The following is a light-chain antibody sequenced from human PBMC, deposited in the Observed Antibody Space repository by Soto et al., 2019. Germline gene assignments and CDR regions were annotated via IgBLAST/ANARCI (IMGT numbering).Light chain of an antibody. CDR3: QQYGSSPLT. V-gene: IGKV3-20*01. CDR1: QSLRSSS. CDR2: GAS. J-gene: IGKJ4*01. Sequence: EIVLTQSPGTLSVSPGERATLSCRASQSLRSSSLAWYQQRLGQAPRLLIYGASRRATGIPERFSGSGSGTDFTLTISRLEPEDFAVYYCQQYGSSPLTFGGGTKVEIK.